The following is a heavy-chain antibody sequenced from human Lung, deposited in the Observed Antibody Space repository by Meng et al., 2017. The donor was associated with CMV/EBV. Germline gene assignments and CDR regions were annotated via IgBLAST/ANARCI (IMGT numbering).Heavy chain of an antibody. CDR1: GFTFSSYW. CDR3: ARVSGIAVAGTLGFGYYYYGMDV. J-gene: IGHJ6*02. V-gene: IGHV3-7*01. CDR2: IKQDGSEK. D-gene: IGHD6-19*01. Sequence: GESLKISCAASGFTFSSYWMSWVRQAPGKGLEWVANIKQDGSEKYYVDSVKGRFTISRDNAKNSLYLQMNSLRAEDTAVYYCARVSGIAVAGTLGFGYYYYGMDVXGQRXTVTVSS.